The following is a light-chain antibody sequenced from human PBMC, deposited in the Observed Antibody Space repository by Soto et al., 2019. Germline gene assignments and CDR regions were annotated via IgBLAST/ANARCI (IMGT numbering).Light chain of an antibody. Sequence: DIQLTQSPSSLSASVGDRVTITCRASQAISSYLAWYQQKPGKVPELLIYATSTLQSGAPSRFSGSGSGTDFTLTSSSLQAEDVATYYCQEYNHAPTFGGGTKVEIK. CDR2: ATS. CDR1: QAISSY. CDR3: QEYNHAPT. V-gene: IGKV1-27*01. J-gene: IGKJ4*01.